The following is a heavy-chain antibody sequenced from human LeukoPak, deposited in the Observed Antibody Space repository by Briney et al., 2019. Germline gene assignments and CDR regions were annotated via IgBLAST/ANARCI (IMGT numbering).Heavy chain of an antibody. CDR2: ISSSDSTI. J-gene: IGHJ6*03. Sequence: GGPLRLSCSASGFTFSSYEMNWVRQAPGKGLEWVSYISSSDSTIYYAHSVKGRFTISRDNAKNSLYLQMNSVRGDDKALYYWARDSLIDSDYGDYTAYYYMDVWGKETTVTVSS. D-gene: IGHD4-17*01. V-gene: IGHV3-48*03. CDR1: GFTFSSYE. CDR3: ARDSLIDSDYGDYTAYYYMDV.